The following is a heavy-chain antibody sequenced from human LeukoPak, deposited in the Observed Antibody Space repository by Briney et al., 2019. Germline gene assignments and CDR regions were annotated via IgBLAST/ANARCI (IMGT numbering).Heavy chain of an antibody. CDR1: GGSISSGGYY. J-gene: IGHJ5*02. Sequence: TSQTLSLTCTVSGGSISSGGYYWSWIRQHPGKVLEWIGYIYYSGSTYYNPSLKSRVTISVDTSKNQFSLKLSSVTAADTAVYYCARNLIGEFPANNWFDPWGQGTLVTVSS. V-gene: IGHV4-31*03. CDR3: ARNLIGEFPANNWFDP. CDR2: IYYSGST. D-gene: IGHD3-10*01.